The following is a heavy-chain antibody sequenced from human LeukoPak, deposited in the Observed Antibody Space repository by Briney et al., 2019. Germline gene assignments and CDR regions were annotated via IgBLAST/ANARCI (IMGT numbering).Heavy chain of an antibody. D-gene: IGHD5-12*01. CDR3: AKATHSGYARGPNGDY. Sequence: GGSLRLSCATSGFTFSSYGTHWVRQAPDKGLEWVAFIRYDGSNKDFADSVKGRFTISRDNSKNTLYLQMNSLRTDDTAVYYCAKATHSGYARGPNGDYWGQGTLVIVSS. V-gene: IGHV3-30*02. CDR1: GFTFSSYG. J-gene: IGHJ4*02. CDR2: IRYDGSNK.